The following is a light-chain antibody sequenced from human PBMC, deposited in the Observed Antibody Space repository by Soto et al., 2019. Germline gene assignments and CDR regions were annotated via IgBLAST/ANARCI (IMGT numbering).Light chain of an antibody. V-gene: IGKV3-20*01. CDR3: QQYGRSPPYT. J-gene: IGKJ2*01. Sequence: EVMLTQSPGTLSLSPGERATLSCRASQSVSNKYLAWYQQKPGQAPRLLIFGSSDRATGIPDRFSGSGSGTDFTLTISRLEPEDFAVYYCQQYGRSPPYTFGQGTKLEIK. CDR2: GSS. CDR1: QSVSNKY.